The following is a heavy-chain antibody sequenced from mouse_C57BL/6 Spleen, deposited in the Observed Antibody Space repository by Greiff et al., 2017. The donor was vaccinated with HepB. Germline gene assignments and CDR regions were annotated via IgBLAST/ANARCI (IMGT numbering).Heavy chain of an antibody. Sequence: VKLQESGAELMKPGASVKLSCKATGYTFTGYWLEWVKQRPGHGLEWIGEILSGSGSTNYNEKFKGKATFTADTSSNTAYMQLSSLTTEDSAIYYCASRDPYGSAYWGQGTLVTVSA. V-gene: IGHV1-9*01. J-gene: IGHJ3*01. D-gene: IGHD1-1*02. CDR3: ASRDPYGSAY. CDR2: ILSGSGST. CDR1: GYTFTGYW.